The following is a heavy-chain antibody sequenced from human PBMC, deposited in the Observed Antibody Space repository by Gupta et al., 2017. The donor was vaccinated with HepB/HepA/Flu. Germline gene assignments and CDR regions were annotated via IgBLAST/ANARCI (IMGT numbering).Heavy chain of an antibody. D-gene: IGHD5-18*01. CDR1: GFTVSSNY. Sequence: EVQLVESGGGLVQPGGSLRLSCAASGFTVSSNYMSWVRQAPGKGLEWVSVIYSGGSTYYADSVKGRFTISRHNSKNTLYLQMNILRAEDTALYYCARLDTAMANDYWGQGTLVTVSS. CDR3: ARLDTAMANDY. J-gene: IGHJ4*02. CDR2: IYSGGST. V-gene: IGHV3-53*04.